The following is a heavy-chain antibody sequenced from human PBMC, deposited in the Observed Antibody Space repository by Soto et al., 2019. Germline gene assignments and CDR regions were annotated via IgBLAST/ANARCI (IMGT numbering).Heavy chain of an antibody. CDR3: ARDSGTVGYDDS. D-gene: IGHD3-10*01. Sequence: QVQLVQSGAEVKKPGSSVKVSFKAAGGTFSTYTINWVRQAPGQGLEWMGRIIPLLDVTNNAQRFQGRVTITADKSTRTVYMELTSLTSLDTAVYYCARDSGTVGYDDSWGQGTLVTVSS. J-gene: IGHJ4*02. V-gene: IGHV1-69*08. CDR1: GGTFSTYT. CDR2: IIPLLDVT.